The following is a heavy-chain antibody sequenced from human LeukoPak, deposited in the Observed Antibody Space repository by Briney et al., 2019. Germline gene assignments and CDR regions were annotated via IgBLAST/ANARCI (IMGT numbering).Heavy chain of an antibody. CDR1: GGSLGPCYY. CDR2: IYHSGST. CDR3: ASAEPRGIIWYPY. J-gene: IGHJ4*02. Sequence: SETLSLTCTVSGGSLGPCYYWGWIRQPPGKGLEWIGEIYHSGSTNYNPSLKSRVTMSVDKSKNQFSLKLSSVTAADTAVYYCASAEPRGIIWYPYWGQGTLVTVSS. V-gene: IGHV4-61*05. D-gene: IGHD6-13*01.